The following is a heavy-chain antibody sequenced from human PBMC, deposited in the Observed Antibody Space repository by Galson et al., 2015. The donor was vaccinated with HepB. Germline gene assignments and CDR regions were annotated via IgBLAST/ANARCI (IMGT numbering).Heavy chain of an antibody. Sequence: SLRLSCAASGFTFSNAWMSWVRQAPGKGLEWVGRIKSKTDGGTTDYAAPVKGRFTISRDDSKNTLYLQMTSLKTEDTAVYYCTTTPRVLWFGEDVWGQGTTVTVSS. D-gene: IGHD3-10*01. CDR1: GFTFSNAW. J-gene: IGHJ6*02. CDR3: TTTPRVLWFGEDV. CDR2: IKSKTDGGTT. V-gene: IGHV3-15*01.